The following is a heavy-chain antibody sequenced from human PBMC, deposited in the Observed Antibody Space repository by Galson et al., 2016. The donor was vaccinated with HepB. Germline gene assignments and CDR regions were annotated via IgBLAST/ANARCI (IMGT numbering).Heavy chain of an antibody. CDR1: GASIRSTNHY. CDR3: ARLLRTGGYHFDY. Sequence: SETLSLTCTVSGASIRSTNHYWGWIRQPPGKGLEWIGSIYYSGSTYYNPSLKSRVTISVDTSKTQFSLKLSSVTAADTAVYHCARLLRTGGYHFDYWGQGTLVTVSS. V-gene: IGHV4-39*01. D-gene: IGHD1-26*01. CDR2: IYYSGST. J-gene: IGHJ4*02.